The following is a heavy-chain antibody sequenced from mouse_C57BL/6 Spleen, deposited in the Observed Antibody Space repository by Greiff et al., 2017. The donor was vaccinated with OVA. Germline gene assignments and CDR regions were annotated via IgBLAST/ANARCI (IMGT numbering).Heavy chain of an antibody. CDR3: ARDPPPYGNYYFDY. D-gene: IGHD2-1*01. V-gene: IGHV5-4*01. CDR2: ISDGGSYT. Sequence: EVKLMESGGGLVKPGGSLKLSCAASGFTFSSYAMSWVRQTPEKRLEWVATISDGGSYTYYPDNVKGRFTISRDNAKNNLYLQMSHLKSEDTAMYYSARDPPPYGNYYFDYWGQGTTLTVSS. J-gene: IGHJ2*01. CDR1: GFTFSSYA.